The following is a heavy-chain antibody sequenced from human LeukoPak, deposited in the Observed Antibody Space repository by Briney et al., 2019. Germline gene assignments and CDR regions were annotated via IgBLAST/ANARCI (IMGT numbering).Heavy chain of an antibody. CDR3: AKHGYCSGISCFFDF. Sequence: PGGSLRLSCAASGFTFSSYAMSWVRQAPGEGLEWVSGISGSGPYTFYTDSVKGRFTISRDSSKNTLYLQMNSLGAEDTALYYCAKHGYCSGISCFFDFWGQGTLVTVSS. J-gene: IGHJ4*02. CDR1: GFTFSSYA. V-gene: IGHV3-23*01. CDR2: ISGSGPYT. D-gene: IGHD2-2*03.